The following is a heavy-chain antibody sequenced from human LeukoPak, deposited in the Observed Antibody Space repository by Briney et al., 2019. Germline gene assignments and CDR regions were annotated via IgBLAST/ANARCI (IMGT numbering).Heavy chain of an antibody. CDR1: GYTFTSYY. V-gene: IGHV1-46*01. J-gene: IGHJ6*02. Sequence: ASVKVSCKASGYTFTSYYMHWVRQAPGQGLEWMGIINPSGGSTSYAQKFQGRVTMTRDTSTSTVYMELSSLRSEDTAVYYCARRGSTRGYYYYGMDVWGQGTTVTVSS. CDR3: ARRGSTRGYYYYGMDV. D-gene: IGHD2-2*01. CDR2: INPSGGST.